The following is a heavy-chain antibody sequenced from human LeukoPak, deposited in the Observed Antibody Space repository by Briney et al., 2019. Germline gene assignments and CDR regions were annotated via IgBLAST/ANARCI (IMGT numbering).Heavy chain of an antibody. CDR2: INPSSGST. V-gene: IGHV1-46*01. CDR1: GSTFTRYY. J-gene: IGHJ4*02. Sequence: ASVKVSCKASGSTFTRYYIHWVRQAPGQGLDWMGMINPSSGSTRFAQMFQDRVTMTRDTSTSAVYMELSSLTSEDTAMYYCARTYSSSWSYCDSWGQGTLVTVSS. CDR3: ARTYSSSWSYCDS. D-gene: IGHD6-13*01.